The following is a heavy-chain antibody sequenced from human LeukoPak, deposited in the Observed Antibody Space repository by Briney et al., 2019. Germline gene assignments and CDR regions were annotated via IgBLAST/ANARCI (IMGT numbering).Heavy chain of an antibody. V-gene: IGHV3-30*18. Sequence: GRSLRLSCAASGFTFSSYGMHWVRQAPGRGLEWVAVISYDGSNKYYADSVKDRFTISRDNSKNTLYLQMNSLRAEDTAVYYCAKDRVDEVGATNYFDYWGQGTLVTVSS. D-gene: IGHD1-26*01. CDR2: ISYDGSNK. CDR1: GFTFSSYG. CDR3: AKDRVDEVGATNYFDY. J-gene: IGHJ4*02.